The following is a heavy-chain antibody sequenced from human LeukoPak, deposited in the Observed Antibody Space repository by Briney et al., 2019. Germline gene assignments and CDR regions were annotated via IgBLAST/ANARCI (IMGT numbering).Heavy chain of an antibody. CDR2: INHSGST. CDR1: GGSLSGYY. J-gene: IGHJ3*02. Sequence: SETLSLTCAVYGGSLSGYYWNWIRQPPGKGLDWIGEINHSGSTNYNPSLKSRVTISVDTSKNQLSLKLSSVTAADTAVYYCARVRSAFDIWGQGTMVTVSS. CDR3: ARVRSAFDI. V-gene: IGHV4-34*01. D-gene: IGHD3-3*01.